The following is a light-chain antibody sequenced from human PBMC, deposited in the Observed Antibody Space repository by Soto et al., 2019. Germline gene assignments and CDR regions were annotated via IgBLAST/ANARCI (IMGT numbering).Light chain of an antibody. CDR2: DAS. Sequence: IVSTHSPGTLSLSPWYRATLSGSASQRVSSLLAWYQHRPGQAPRLLIYDASSKATGTPDRFSGSGSGTDFTLTISRLEPEDFAVYYCQYHGSSHSNTFGQGTQLEIK. CDR1: QRVSSL. CDR3: QYHGSSHSNT. J-gene: IGKJ5*01. V-gene: IGKV3-20*01.